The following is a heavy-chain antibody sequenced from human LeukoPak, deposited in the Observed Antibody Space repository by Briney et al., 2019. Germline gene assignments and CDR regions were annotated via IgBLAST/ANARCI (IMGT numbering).Heavy chain of an antibody. D-gene: IGHD3-9*01. CDR3: ARDQLRYFDWLLSPEYFQH. J-gene: IGHJ1*01. Sequence: PGGSLRLSCAASGFTFSSYAMHWVRQAPGKGLEWVAVISYDGSNKYYADSVKGRFTISRDNSKNTLYLQMNSLRAEDTAVYYCARDQLRYFDWLLSPEYFQHWGQGTLVTVSS. CDR1: GFTFSSYA. V-gene: IGHV3-30-3*01. CDR2: ISYDGSNK.